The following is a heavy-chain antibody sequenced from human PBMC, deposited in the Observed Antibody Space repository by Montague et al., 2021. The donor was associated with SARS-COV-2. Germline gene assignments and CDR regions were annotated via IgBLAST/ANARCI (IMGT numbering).Heavy chain of an antibody. CDR1: GGSVSSSTQS. V-gene: IGHV4-39*01. CDR2: LYSGGNN. Sequence: SETLSLTCTVYGGSVSSSTQSWSGSAQASGPGPVGIGMLYSGGNNNYNPSLKSRVTISVDTSKNQFSLKLSSVTAADTAVYYCARHVPIYLPLENALDIWGQGTMVTVSS. J-gene: IGHJ3*02. CDR3: ARHVPIYLPLENALDI. D-gene: IGHD3-3*01.